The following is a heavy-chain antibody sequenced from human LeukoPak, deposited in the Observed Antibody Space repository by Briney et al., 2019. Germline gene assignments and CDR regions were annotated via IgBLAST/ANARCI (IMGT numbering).Heavy chain of an antibody. CDR3: VGDGGGVGISVNYGFDP. J-gene: IGHJ5*02. V-gene: IGHV1-8*01. CDR2: MSPNSGIT. CDR1: GYTFTSYD. D-gene: IGHD3-16*01. Sequence: ASVKVSCKASGYTFTSYDINWVRPATGQGLEWMGWMSPNSGITGYPQKFQGRVTMTRNTAISTAYMELSSLRSEDTAVYYGVGDGGGVGISVNYGFDPWGQGTLVTVSS.